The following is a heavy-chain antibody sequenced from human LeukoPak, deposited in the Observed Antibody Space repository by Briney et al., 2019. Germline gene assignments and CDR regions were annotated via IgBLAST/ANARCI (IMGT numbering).Heavy chain of an antibody. CDR3: ARGIDIMATNPIPPYYYYYYMDV. D-gene: IGHD5-12*01. CDR2: INPNSGGT. Sequence: GASVKVSCKASGYTFTGYYMHWARQAPGQGLEWMGWINPNSGGTNYAQKFQGRVTMTRDTSISTAYMELSRLRSDDTAVYYCARGIDIMATNPIPPYYYYYYMDVWGKGTTVTVSS. CDR1: GYTFTGYY. J-gene: IGHJ6*03. V-gene: IGHV1-2*02.